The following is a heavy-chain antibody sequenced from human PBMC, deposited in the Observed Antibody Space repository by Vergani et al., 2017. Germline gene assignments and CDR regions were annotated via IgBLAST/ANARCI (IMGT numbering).Heavy chain of an antibody. Sequence: EVQLVESGGGLVQPGGSLRLSCAASGFTFSSYSMNWVRQAPGKGLEWVSYISSSSSTIYYADSVKGRFTISRDNAKKTLYLQMNSLRAEDTAVYYCAKVDCSSTSCYTPFDYWGQGTLVTVSS. J-gene: IGHJ4*02. CDR3: AKVDCSSTSCYTPFDY. CDR1: GFTFSSYS. D-gene: IGHD2-2*02. V-gene: IGHV3-48*04. CDR2: ISSSSSTI.